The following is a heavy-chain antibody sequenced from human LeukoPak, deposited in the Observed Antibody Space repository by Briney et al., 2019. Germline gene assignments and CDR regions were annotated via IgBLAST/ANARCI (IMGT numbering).Heavy chain of an antibody. Sequence: SETLSLTCTGSGGSISSGSYYWSWIRQPAGKWLEWIGRIYTSGSTNYNPSLKSRVTISVDTSKNQFSLKLSSVTAADTAVYYCARPGRDYYDSSGYDAFDIWGQGTMVTVSS. V-gene: IGHV4-61*02. CDR1: GGSISSGSYY. CDR2: IYTSGST. D-gene: IGHD3-22*01. J-gene: IGHJ3*02. CDR3: ARPGRDYYDSSGYDAFDI.